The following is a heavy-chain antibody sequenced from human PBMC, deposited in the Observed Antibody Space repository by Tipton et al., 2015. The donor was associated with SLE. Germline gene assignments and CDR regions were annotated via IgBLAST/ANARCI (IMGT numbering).Heavy chain of an antibody. CDR3: AGVVLGLRQMAYCSFNL. J-gene: IGHJ2*01. V-gene: IGHV4-34*01. Sequence: TLSLTCAVYGGSFSGHYWSWIRQSPGKGLEWIGEINHSGNTNYSPSLKSRVTISIDTSNNQFSLKLSSVIAADTAIYYCAGVVLGLRQMAYCSFNLWGRGTLVTVSS. D-gene: IGHD5/OR15-5a*01. CDR2: INHSGNT. CDR1: GGSFSGHY.